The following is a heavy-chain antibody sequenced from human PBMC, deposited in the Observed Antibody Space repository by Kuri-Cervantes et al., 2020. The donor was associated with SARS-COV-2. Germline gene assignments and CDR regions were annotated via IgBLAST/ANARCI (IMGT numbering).Heavy chain of an antibody. Sequence: GSLRLSCTVSGGSISSYYWSWIRQPPGKGLEWIGEINHSGSTNYNPSLKSRVTISVDTSKNQFSLKLSSVTAADTAVYYCARFYGGYYYYYGMDVWGQGTTVTVSS. V-gene: IGHV4-34*01. CDR1: GGSISSYY. CDR3: ARFYGGYYYYYGMDV. J-gene: IGHJ6*02. CDR2: INHSGST. D-gene: IGHD4-23*01.